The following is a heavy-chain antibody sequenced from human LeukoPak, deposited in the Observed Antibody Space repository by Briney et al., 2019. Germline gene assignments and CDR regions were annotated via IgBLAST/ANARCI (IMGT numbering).Heavy chain of an antibody. D-gene: IGHD6-19*01. Sequence: PGGSLRLSCAAPGFTFDDYAMHWVRQAPGKGLEWVSGISWNSGSIGYADSVKGRFTISRDNAKNSLYLQMNSLRAEDTALYYCAKGAVAGTTCFFDYWGQGTLVTVSS. CDR3: AKGAVAGTTCFFDY. CDR2: ISWNSGSI. J-gene: IGHJ4*02. V-gene: IGHV3-9*01. CDR1: GFTFDDYA.